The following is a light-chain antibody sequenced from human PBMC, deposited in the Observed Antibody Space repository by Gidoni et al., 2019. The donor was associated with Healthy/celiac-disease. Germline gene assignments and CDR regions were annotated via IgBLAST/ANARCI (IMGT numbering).Light chain of an antibody. V-gene: IGLV3-1*01. J-gene: IGLJ2*01. CDR1: KLGDKY. Sequence: YELTQPPSASVSPGQTASITCTGDKLGDKYACWYQQKPGQSPVLVIYQDSKRPSGIPERFSGSNSGNTATLTISGTQAMDEADYYCQAWDSSTVVFGGGTKLTVL. CDR2: QDS. CDR3: QAWDSSTVV.